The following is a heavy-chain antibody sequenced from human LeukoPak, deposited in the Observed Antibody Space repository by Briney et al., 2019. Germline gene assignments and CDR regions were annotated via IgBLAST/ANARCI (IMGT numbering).Heavy chain of an antibody. J-gene: IGHJ3*02. Sequence: GGSLRLSCAASGFTFSSYAMSWVRQAPGKGLEWVSAISGSGGSTYYADSVKGRFTISRDNSKNTLYLQMNSLRAEDTAVYYCAKDQEDYSSGWYHDAFDIWGQGTMVTVSS. CDR2: ISGSGGST. D-gene: IGHD6-13*01. CDR3: AKDQEDYSSGWYHDAFDI. V-gene: IGHV3-23*01. CDR1: GFTFSSYA.